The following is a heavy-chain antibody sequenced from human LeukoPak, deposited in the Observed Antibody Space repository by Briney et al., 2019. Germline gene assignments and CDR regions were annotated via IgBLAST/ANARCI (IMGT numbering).Heavy chain of an antibody. CDR1: GFTFSSYA. Sequence: GGSLRLSCAASGFTFSSYAMSWVRQAPGKGLEWVSAIGGSGGSTYYADSVKGRFTISRDNSKNTLYLQMNSLRAEDTAVYYCAKDPRQWLVNWFDPWGQGTLVTVSS. D-gene: IGHD6-19*01. CDR2: IGGSGGST. J-gene: IGHJ5*02. CDR3: AKDPRQWLVNWFDP. V-gene: IGHV3-23*01.